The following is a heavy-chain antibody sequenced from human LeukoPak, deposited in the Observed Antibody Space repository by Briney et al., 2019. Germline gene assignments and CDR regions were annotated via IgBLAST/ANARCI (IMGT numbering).Heavy chain of an antibody. V-gene: IGHV4-59*08. CDR3: ARHWFGGSHIFQN. D-gene: IGHD1-26*01. Sequence: SETLSLTCTVSGGSINSYYWSWIRQPPGKGLEWIGYIYYSGTTNYSPSLKSRVTISVDTSKNQFSLKLISVTAADTAVYYCARHWFGGSHIFQNWGQGTLVTVSS. CDR2: IYYSGTT. CDR1: GGSINSYY. J-gene: IGHJ1*01.